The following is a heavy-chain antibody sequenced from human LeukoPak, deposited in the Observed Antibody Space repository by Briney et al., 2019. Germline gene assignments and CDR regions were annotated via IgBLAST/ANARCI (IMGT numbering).Heavy chain of an antibody. CDR1: SYTFTSFA. Sequence: ASVKVSCKASSYTFTSFAISWVRQAPGQGLEYMGWISAYNGNTNYAQKLQGRVTMTTDTSTSTAYMELRSLRSDDTAVYYCARDKSSSWPFDYWGQGTLVTVSS. D-gene: IGHD6-13*01. CDR2: ISAYNGNT. J-gene: IGHJ4*02. CDR3: ARDKSSSWPFDY. V-gene: IGHV1-18*01.